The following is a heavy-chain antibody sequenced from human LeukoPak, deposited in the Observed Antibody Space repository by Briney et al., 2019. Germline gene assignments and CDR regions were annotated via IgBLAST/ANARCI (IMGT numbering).Heavy chain of an antibody. CDR3: AKDREGFTRLYYFDY. CDR1: GFTFSSYA. V-gene: IGHV3-23*01. CDR2: ISGSGGST. J-gene: IGHJ4*02. Sequence: GGSLRLSCAASGFTFSSYAMSWVRQAPGKGLEWVSAISGSGGSTYYADSVKGRFTISSDNSKNTLYLQMNSLRAEDTAVYYCAKDREGFTRLYYFDYWGQGTLVTVSS.